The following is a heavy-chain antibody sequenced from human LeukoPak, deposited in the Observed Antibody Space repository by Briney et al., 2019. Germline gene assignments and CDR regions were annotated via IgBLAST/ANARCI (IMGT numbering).Heavy chain of an antibody. J-gene: IGHJ4*02. CDR1: GFTFDDYA. CDR2: ISWNSGSI. Sequence: QSGGSLRLSXAASGFTFDDYAMHWVRQSPGKGLEWLSGISWNSGSICYADSVKGRFTISRVNAKNSLYLQMNSLRAEDMALYYCAKDMGRYYDSSGFFDYWGQGTLVTVSS. D-gene: IGHD3-22*01. CDR3: AKDMGRYYDSSGFFDY. V-gene: IGHV3-9*03.